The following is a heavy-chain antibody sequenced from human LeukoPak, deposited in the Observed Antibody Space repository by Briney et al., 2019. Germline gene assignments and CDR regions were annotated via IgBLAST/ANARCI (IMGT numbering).Heavy chain of an antibody. CDR1: GFTFNSYS. Sequence: GGSLRLSCAASGFTFNSYSMNWVRQAPGKGLEWVSSISSGSSYIFYADSVKGRFTISRDNSKNTLYLQMNSLRAEDTAVYYCARITTASADLWGQGTLLTVSS. V-gene: IGHV3-21*01. D-gene: IGHD5-18*01. CDR3: ARITTASADL. CDR2: ISSGSSYI. J-gene: IGHJ1*01.